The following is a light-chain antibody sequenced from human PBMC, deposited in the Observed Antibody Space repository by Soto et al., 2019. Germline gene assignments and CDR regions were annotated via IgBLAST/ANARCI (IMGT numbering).Light chain of an antibody. J-gene: IGLJ3*02. CDR1: ALPKQY. V-gene: IGLV3-25*02. CDR3: QSADSRGTIGV. Sequence: SYELTQPPSVSVSPGQTARITCSGDALPKQYAYWYQQKPGQAPVLVIYKDSERPSGIPERFSGSSSGTTVTLTISGVQAEDEADYYCQSADSRGTIGVFGGGTKVTVL. CDR2: KDS.